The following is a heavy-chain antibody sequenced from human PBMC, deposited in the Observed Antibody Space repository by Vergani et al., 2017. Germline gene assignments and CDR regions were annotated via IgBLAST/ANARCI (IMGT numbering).Heavy chain of an antibody. Sequence: QVQLVQSGAEVKKPGSSVKVSCKASGGTFTGYYMHWVRQAPGQGLEWMGWINPNSGGTNYAQKFQGRVTMTRDTSISTAYMELSRLRSDDTAVYYCARDPYCSGGSCNDYWGQGTLVTVSS. D-gene: IGHD2-15*01. V-gene: IGHV1-2*02. J-gene: IGHJ4*02. CDR2: INPNSGGT. CDR3: ARDPYCSGGSCNDY. CDR1: GGTFTGYY.